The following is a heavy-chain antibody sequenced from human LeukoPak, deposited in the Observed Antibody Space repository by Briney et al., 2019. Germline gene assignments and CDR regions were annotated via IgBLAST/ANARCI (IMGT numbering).Heavy chain of an antibody. D-gene: IGHD3-3*01. J-gene: IGHJ4*02. Sequence: GGSLRLSCAASGFTFSSYAMSWVRQAPGKGLEWVSAISGSGGSTYYADSVKGRFTIPRDNSKNTLYLQMNSLRAEDTAVYYCAKDPGLRGYYGAFDYWGQGTLVTVSS. CDR2: ISGSGGST. CDR1: GFTFSSYA. CDR3: AKDPGLRGYYGAFDY. V-gene: IGHV3-23*01.